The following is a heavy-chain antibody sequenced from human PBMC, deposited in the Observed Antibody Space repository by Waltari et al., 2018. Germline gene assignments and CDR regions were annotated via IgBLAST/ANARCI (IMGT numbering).Heavy chain of an antibody. V-gene: IGHV3-30*01. CDR3: ARDGEMATSPFGWFDP. CDR1: GFTFSSYA. D-gene: IGHD5-12*01. CDR2: ISYDGSNK. Sequence: QVQLVESGGGVVQPGRSLRLSCAASGFTFSSYAMHWVRQAPGKGLEWVAVISYDGSNKYYADSVKGRFTSSRDNSKNTLYLQMNSLRAEDTAVYYCARDGEMATSPFGWFDPWGQGTLVTVSS. J-gene: IGHJ5*02.